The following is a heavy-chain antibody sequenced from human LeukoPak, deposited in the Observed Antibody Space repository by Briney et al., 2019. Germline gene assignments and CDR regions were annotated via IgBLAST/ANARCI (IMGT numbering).Heavy chain of an antibody. Sequence: GGSLRLSCQASGFTFGSYAMSWVRQAPGKGLEWVSAISDFGATTYYADSVKGRFTISRDNSKDTLFLQMNSLRAEDTAVYYCATTYFDSSGYLDWYFDLWGRGTLVTVSS. CDR3: ATTYFDSSGYLDWYFDL. J-gene: IGHJ2*01. D-gene: IGHD3-22*01. CDR1: GFTFGSYA. CDR2: ISDFGATT. V-gene: IGHV3-23*01.